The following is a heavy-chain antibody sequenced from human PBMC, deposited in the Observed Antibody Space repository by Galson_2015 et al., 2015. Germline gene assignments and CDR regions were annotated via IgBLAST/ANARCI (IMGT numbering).Heavy chain of an antibody. CDR3: AIWFGSGRYYTDKGGDY. Sequence: QSGAEVKKPGESLKISCKGSAYSFSRYWIAWVRQMPGKGLEWMGIIYPDDSDTRYSPSFQGQVTISADKSISTAYLQWSSLKTSDTAMYYCAIWFGSGRYYTDKGGDYWGQGTLVTVSS. CDR1: AYSFSRYW. D-gene: IGHD3-10*01. J-gene: IGHJ4*02. V-gene: IGHV5-51*01. CDR2: IYPDDSDT.